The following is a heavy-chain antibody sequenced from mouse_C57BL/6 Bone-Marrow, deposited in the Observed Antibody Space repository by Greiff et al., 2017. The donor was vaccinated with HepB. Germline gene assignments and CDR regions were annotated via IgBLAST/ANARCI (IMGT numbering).Heavy chain of an antibody. CDR1: GYTFTDYY. V-gene: IGHV1-26*01. D-gene: IGHD2-1*01. J-gene: IGHJ3*01. CDR2: INPNNGGT. CDR3: ARGIYYGNFSFAY. Sequence: EVQLQQSGPELVKPGASVKISCKASGYTFTDYYMNWVKQSHGKSLEWIGDINPNNGGTSYNQKFKGKATLTVDKSSSTAYMELRSLTSEDSAVYYCARGIYYGNFSFAYWGQGTLVTVSA.